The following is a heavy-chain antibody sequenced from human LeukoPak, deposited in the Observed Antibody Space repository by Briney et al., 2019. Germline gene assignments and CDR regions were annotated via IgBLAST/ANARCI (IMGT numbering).Heavy chain of an antibody. CDR3: ARELGSYEGGYYGMDV. CDR2: INEDGSEK. CDR1: GFTFSTRW. D-gene: IGHD1-26*01. Sequence: GGSQRLSCAASGFTFSTRWMSWVRQAPGKGLEWVANINEDGSEKNYVESLKGRFTISRDNAKNSLYLQMNSLRAEDTALYYCARELGSYEGGYYGMDVWGQGTTVTISS. V-gene: IGHV3-7*01. J-gene: IGHJ6*02.